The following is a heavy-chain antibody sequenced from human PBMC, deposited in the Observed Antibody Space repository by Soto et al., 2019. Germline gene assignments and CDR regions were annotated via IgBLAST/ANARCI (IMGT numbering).Heavy chain of an antibody. D-gene: IGHD3-10*01. CDR3: ARDSGIGYSTSNNWFDP. J-gene: IGHJ5*02. V-gene: IGHV1-18*01. Sequence: ASVKVSCKASGYTFTSYGISWVRQAPGQGLEWMGWISAYNGNTNYAQKLQGRVTMTTDTSTSTAYMELRSLRSDDTAVYYCARDSGIGYSTSNNWFDPWGQGTMVTV. CDR2: ISAYNGNT. CDR1: GYTFTSYG.